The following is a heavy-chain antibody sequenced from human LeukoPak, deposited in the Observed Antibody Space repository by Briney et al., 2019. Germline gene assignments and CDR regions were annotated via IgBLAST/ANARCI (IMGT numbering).Heavy chain of an antibody. CDR2: IYYSGST. V-gene: IGHV4-39*07. Sequence: SETLSLTCTVSGGSISSSSYYWGWIRQPPGKGLEWIGSIYYSGSTYYNPSLKSRVTISVDTSKNQFSLQLSSVTAADTAVYYCAGDVMSTALDAFDVWGQGTMVTVSS. J-gene: IGHJ3*01. D-gene: IGHD1-1*01. CDR1: GGSISSSSYY. CDR3: AGDVMSTALDAFDV.